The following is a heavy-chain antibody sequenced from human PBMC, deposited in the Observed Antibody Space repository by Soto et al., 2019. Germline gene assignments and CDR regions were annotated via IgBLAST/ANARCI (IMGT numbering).Heavy chain of an antibody. CDR3: ARVSSWYPYGMDV. Sequence: GGSLRLSCAASGFTFTRYSMNWVRQAPAKGLEWVSSLSSTTNYIYYGDSMKGRFTISRDNSKNTLYLQMNSLRAEDTAVYYCARVSSWYPYGMDVWGQGTTVTVSS. CDR2: LSSTTNYI. D-gene: IGHD6-13*01. CDR1: GFTFTRYS. J-gene: IGHJ6*02. V-gene: IGHV3-21*04.